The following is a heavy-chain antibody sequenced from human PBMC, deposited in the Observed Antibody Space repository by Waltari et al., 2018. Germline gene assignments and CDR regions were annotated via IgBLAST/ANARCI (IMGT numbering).Heavy chain of an antibody. CDR1: GYTFTSSY. V-gene: IGHV1-46*01. CDR2: INPSGGST. Sequence: QVQLVQSGAEVTKPGASVKVSCKASGYTFTSSYMQWVRQAHGQGREWMGMINPSGGSTTYAQNFQGRVTMTRDTSTSTVHMELSSLSSEDTAVYFCAKTGLDGLERGGLIDYWGQGTLVTVSS. J-gene: IGHJ4*02. CDR3: AKTGLDGLERGGLIDY. D-gene: IGHD1-1*01.